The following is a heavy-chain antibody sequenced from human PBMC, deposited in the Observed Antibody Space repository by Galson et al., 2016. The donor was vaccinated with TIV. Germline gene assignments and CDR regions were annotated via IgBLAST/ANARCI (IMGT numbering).Heavy chain of an antibody. Sequence: SLRLSCAASGFAFSSYTMHWVRQAPGKGLEWVAVISYDGTYKNYADSVKGRFSISRDNSKNTLYLQMNSLRAEDTALYYCARTHDIALSPFDIWGQGTMVAVSS. CDR3: ARTHDIALSPFDI. V-gene: IGHV3-30*04. CDR2: ISYDGTYK. CDR1: GFAFSSYT. J-gene: IGHJ3*02. D-gene: IGHD5-12*01.